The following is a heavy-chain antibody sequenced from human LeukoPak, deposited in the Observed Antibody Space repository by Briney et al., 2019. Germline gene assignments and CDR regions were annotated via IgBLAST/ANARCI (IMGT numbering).Heavy chain of an antibody. CDR1: GLTFSSYA. V-gene: IGHV3-23*01. CDR2: ISGSGGST. CDR3: GKDPNSLGDSPEYYFDY. D-gene: IGHD3-22*01. J-gene: IGHJ4*02. Sequence: PGGSLRLFCAASGLTFSSYAMSWVRQAPGKGLEWVSAISGSGGSTYYADSVKGRFTISRDNSKNTLYLQMNSLRAEDTAVYYCGKDPNSLGDSPEYYFDYWGQGTLVTVSS.